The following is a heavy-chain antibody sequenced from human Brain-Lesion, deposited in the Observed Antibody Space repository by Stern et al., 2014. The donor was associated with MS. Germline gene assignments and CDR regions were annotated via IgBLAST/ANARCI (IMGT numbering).Heavy chain of an antibody. CDR1: GYIFTGYY. CDR3: ARDQRGITIFGVVTDYYYLGMDV. V-gene: IGHV1-2*02. D-gene: IGHD3-3*01. J-gene: IGHJ6*02. CDR2: INPNTGGT. Sequence: VQLVESGAEVKKPGASVKVSCKTSGYIFTGYYIHWVRQAPGQGLDWMAWINPNTGGTKYAQKVQGRVTMSRDTSISTAYVELSSLTSDDTAVYYCARDQRGITIFGVVTDYYYLGMDVWGQGTTVTVSS.